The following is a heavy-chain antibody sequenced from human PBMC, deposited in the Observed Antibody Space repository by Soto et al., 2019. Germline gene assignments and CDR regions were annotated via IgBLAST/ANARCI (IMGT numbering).Heavy chain of an antibody. CDR2: IYWDDDK. D-gene: IGHD2-15*01. V-gene: IGHV2-5*02. CDR1: GFSLSTSGVG. J-gene: IGHJ5*02. CDR3: AHALYCSGGSCSLYNWFDP. Sequence: QITLKESGPTLVKPTQTLTLTCTFSGFSLSTSGVGVGWIRRPPGKALQWLALIYWDDDKRYSPSLKSRLTISKDASKNQVVLTMTNMDPVDTATYYCAHALYCSGGSCSLYNWFDPWGQGTLVTVSS.